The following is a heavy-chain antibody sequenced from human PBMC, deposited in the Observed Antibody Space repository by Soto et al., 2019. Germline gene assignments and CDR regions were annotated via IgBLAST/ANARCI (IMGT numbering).Heavy chain of an antibody. V-gene: IGHV4-39*01. CDR1: GGSISDSSYF. CDR3: ARRGVSSYYSNY. Sequence: SETLSLTCTVSGGSISDSSYFWDWIRQPPGKGLEWIGNIYYSGSTYYNLSLKSRVTISVDTSKNQFSLKLSSVTAADTAVYYCARRGVSSYYSNYWGLGTLVTAPQ. J-gene: IGHJ4*02. CDR2: IYYSGST. D-gene: IGHD2-15*01.